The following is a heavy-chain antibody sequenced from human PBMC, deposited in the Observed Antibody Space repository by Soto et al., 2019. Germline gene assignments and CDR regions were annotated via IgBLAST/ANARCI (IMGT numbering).Heavy chain of an antibody. CDR3: ARVKDLGAAFDI. J-gene: IGHJ3*02. V-gene: IGHV4-30-4*08. CDR1: GDSISNGDYF. CDR2: IYHRGST. Sequence: QVQLQESGPGLVKPSQTLSLTCTVSGDSISNGDYFWSWIRQPPGKGLEWIVYIYHRGSTHYNPSLKSRIIISVDTSKNHVSLRLNSVTAADTAVYYCARVKDLGAAFDIWGQGAMVTIAS.